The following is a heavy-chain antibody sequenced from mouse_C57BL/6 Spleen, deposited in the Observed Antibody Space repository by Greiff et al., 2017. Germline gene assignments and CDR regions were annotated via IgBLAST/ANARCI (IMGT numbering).Heavy chain of an antibody. CDR3: ARRDYGSEKDAMDY. D-gene: IGHD1-1*01. CDR2: ISSGSSTI. CDR1: GFTFSDYG. Sequence: EVKLQESGGGLVKPGGSLKLSCAASGFTFSDYGMHWVRQAPEKGLEWVAYISSGSSTIYYAATVKGRFTISRDNANNTLFLQMTSLRSEDTAMYYCARRDYGSEKDAMDYWGQGTSVTVSS. V-gene: IGHV5-17*01. J-gene: IGHJ4*01.